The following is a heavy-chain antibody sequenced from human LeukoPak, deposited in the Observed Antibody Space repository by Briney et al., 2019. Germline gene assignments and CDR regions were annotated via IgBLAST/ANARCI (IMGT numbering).Heavy chain of an antibody. D-gene: IGHD1-7*01. CDR1: GFTVSSNY. V-gene: IGHV3-7*01. CDR3: ARYRYNWNLIPYYFDY. J-gene: IGHJ4*02. Sequence: PGGSLRLSCAASGFTVSSNYMSWVRQAPGKGLEWVANIKQDGSEKYYVDSVKGRFTISRDNAKNSLYLQMNSLRAEDTAVYYCARYRYNWNLIPYYFDYWGQGTLVTVSS. CDR2: IKQDGSEK.